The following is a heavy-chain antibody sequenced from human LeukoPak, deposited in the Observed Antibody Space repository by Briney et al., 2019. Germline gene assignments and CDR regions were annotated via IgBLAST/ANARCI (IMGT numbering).Heavy chain of an antibody. Sequence: ASETLSLTCTVSGGSINSSSYYWGWIRQPPGKGLEWIGSIYYSGSTYYNPSLKSRATISVDTSKNQFSLKLSSVTAADTAVYYCAREDSSSALNWFDPWGQGTLVTVSS. CDR2: IYYSGST. D-gene: IGHD6-13*01. J-gene: IGHJ5*02. V-gene: IGHV4-39*07. CDR1: GGSINSSSYY. CDR3: AREDSSSALNWFDP.